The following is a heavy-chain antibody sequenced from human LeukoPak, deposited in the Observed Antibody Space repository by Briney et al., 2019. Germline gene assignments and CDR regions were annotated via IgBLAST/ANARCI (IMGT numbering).Heavy chain of an antibody. D-gene: IGHD2-2*01. CDR1: EFTFSSYG. CDR3: ASCTSCYGFDY. V-gene: IGHV3-33*01. J-gene: IGHJ4*02. CDR2: IWYDGSNK. Sequence: PGGSLRLSCAASEFTFSSYGMHWVRQAPGKGLEWVAVIWYDGSNKYYADSVKGRFTISRDNSKNTLYLQMNSLRAEDTAVYYCASCTSCYGFDYWGQGTLVTVSS.